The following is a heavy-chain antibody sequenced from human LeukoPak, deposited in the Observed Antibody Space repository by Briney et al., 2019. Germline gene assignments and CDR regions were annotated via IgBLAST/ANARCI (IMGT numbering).Heavy chain of an antibody. CDR1: GYTFTSYG. V-gene: IGHV1-18*01. CDR3: ARDEVLGYCSGGSCPSTFDY. D-gene: IGHD2-15*01. J-gene: IGHJ4*02. Sequence: GASVKVSRKASGYTFTSYGISWVRQAPGQGLEWMGWISAYNGNTNYAQKLQGRVTMTTDTSTSTAYMELRSLRSDDTAVYYCARDEVLGYCSGGSCPSTFDYWGQGTLVTVSS. CDR2: ISAYNGNT.